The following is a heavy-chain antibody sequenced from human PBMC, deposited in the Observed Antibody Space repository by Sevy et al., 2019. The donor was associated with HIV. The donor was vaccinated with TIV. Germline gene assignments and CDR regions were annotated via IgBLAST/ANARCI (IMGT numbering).Heavy chain of an antibody. V-gene: IGHV4-61*01. Sequence: SETLSLTCTVSGGSVNSPNYYWTWIRQPPGKRLEWIGSIYYTGTTNFIPSLENRLTIYIDASKNQFSLNLNSVIAADTAMYYCVRETAVTTMRAYDIWGQGTMVTVSS. CDR2: IYYTGTT. J-gene: IGHJ3*02. CDR3: VRETAVTTMRAYDI. CDR1: GGSVNSPNYY. D-gene: IGHD4-17*01.